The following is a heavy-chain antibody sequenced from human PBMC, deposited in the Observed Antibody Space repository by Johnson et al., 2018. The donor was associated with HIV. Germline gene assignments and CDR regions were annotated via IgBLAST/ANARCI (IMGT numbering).Heavy chain of an antibody. V-gene: IGHV3-11*04. Sequence: QVQLVESGGGLVQPGGSLRLSCAASGFTVSSNYMSWVRQAPGKGLEWVSYISSDGTTIYDADSVKGRFTISRDNAKNTLYLQMNSLRAEDTAVYYCARATNPRMATITDDAFDSWGQGTMVTVSS. CDR2: ISSDGTTI. J-gene: IGHJ3*02. CDR1: GFTVSSNY. CDR3: ARATNPRMATITDDAFDS. D-gene: IGHD5-24*01.